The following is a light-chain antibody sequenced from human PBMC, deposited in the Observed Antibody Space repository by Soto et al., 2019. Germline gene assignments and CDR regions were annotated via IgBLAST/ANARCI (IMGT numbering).Light chain of an antibody. Sequence: QSVLTQPPSVSGAPGQRVTISCPGSSSNIAAGYHVHWYQHLPGTAPKLLIYGNSNRPSGVPDRFSGSKSGTSASLAITGLQAEDEADYYCQSYDTRLSGYVFGTVTKLTVL. V-gene: IGLV1-40*01. J-gene: IGLJ1*01. CDR2: GNS. CDR1: SSNIAAGYH. CDR3: QSYDTRLSGYV.